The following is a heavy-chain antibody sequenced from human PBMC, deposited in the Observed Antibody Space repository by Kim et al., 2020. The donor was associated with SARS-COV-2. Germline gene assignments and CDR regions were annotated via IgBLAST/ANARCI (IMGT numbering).Heavy chain of an antibody. CDR1: GGTFSSYA. V-gene: IGHV1-18*01. D-gene: IGHD6-13*01. CDR3: ARNGLAAAGVHGVDY. J-gene: IGHJ4*02. CDR2: IIPFIGKA. Sequence: ASVKVSCKASGGTFSSYAISWVRQAPGQGLEWMGWIIPFIGKANYAQKLQGRVTITTDTSTSTAYMELSSLRSDDTAVYYCARNGLAAAGVHGVDYWGQG.